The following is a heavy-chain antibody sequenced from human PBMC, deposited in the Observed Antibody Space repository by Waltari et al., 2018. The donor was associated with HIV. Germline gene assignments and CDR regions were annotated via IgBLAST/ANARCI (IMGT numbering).Heavy chain of an antibody. D-gene: IGHD5-18*01. J-gene: IGHJ6*02. V-gene: IGHV3-30*18. Sequence: QVQLVESGGGVVQPGRSLRLSCAASGFTSSSYGMPWVRQAPGKGLEWVAVISYDGSNKYYADSVKGRFTISRDNSKNTLYLQMNSLRAEDTAVYYCAKPAAMASYGMDVWGQGTTVTVSS. CDR1: GFTSSSYG. CDR3: AKPAAMASYGMDV. CDR2: ISYDGSNK.